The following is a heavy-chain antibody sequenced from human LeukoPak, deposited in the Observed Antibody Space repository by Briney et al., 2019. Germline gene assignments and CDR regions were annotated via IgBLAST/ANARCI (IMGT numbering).Heavy chain of an antibody. V-gene: IGHV3-23*01. D-gene: IGHD6-13*01. CDR3: AKDAVSSWYPLHCDY. Sequence: GGSLRLSRAASGFTFSSYAMSWVRQAPGKGLEWVSAISGSGGSTYYADSVKGRFTISRDNSKNTLYLQMNSLRAEDTAVYYCAKDAVSSWYPLHCDYWGQGTLVTVSS. CDR2: ISGSGGST. CDR1: GFTFSSYA. J-gene: IGHJ4*02.